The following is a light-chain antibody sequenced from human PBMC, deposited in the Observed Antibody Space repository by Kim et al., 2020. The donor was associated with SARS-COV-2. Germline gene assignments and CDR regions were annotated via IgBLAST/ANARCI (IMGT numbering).Light chain of an antibody. Sequence: GQSITLSCTGTSSDIGAYDYVAWFQQHPGKIPKLLIYDVNRRPSGDSNRFSGSKSGTTAALTISGLQADDEADYYCSSFTTSSTLVFGGGTQLTVL. J-gene: IGLJ2*01. CDR3: SSFTTSSTLV. V-gene: IGLV2-14*03. CDR2: DVN. CDR1: SSDIGAYDY.